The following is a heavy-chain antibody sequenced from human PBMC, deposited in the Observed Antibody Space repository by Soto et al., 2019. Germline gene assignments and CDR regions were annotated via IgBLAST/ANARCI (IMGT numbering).Heavy chain of an antibody. CDR1: GFTVSSNY. Sequence: EVQLVESGGGLIQPGGSLRLSCAASGFTVSSNYMSWVRQAPGKGLEWVSVIYSGGSTYYADSVKGRFTISRDNSKNTLYLQMNSLRAEDTAVYYCASPSITGTTDRDYWGQGTLVTVSS. CDR3: ASPSITGTTDRDY. V-gene: IGHV3-53*01. D-gene: IGHD1-7*01. J-gene: IGHJ4*02. CDR2: IYSGGST.